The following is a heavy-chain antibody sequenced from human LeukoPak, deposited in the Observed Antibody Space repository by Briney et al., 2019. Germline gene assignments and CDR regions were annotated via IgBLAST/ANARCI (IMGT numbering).Heavy chain of an antibody. CDR2: IYSGGTT. CDR1: GFTVSTNY. Sequence: GGSLRLSCVAAGFTVSTNYMSWVRQPPGKGLEWVSVIYSGGTTYYDDSVKGRFTISRDSSKNTIYLQMNSLRPEDTAVYDCARASEAGSYYPYNCYYMDVWGKGTTVTISS. J-gene: IGHJ6*03. V-gene: IGHV3-53*01. D-gene: IGHD1-26*01. CDR3: ARASEAGSYYPYNCYYMDV.